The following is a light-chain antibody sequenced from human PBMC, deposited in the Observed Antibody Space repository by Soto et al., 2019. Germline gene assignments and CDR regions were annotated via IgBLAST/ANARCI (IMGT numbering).Light chain of an antibody. CDR1: QSLTSIY. V-gene: IGKV3-15*01. CDR3: KQYNNWYS. Sequence: EIVLTQSPGTLSLSPGERATLSCRASQSLTSIYLAWYQQKPGKAPRVLVYGASTTATGVPARFSGRGSGTEFTLTISSLQSEDFAVYYCKQYNNWYSFGQGTKLEIK. CDR2: GAS. J-gene: IGKJ2*03.